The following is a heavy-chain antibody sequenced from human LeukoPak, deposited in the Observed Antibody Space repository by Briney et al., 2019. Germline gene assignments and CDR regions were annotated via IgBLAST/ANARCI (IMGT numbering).Heavy chain of an antibody. CDR3: ARGRDGYTLGFDY. J-gene: IGHJ4*02. Sequence: GGSLRLSCAASGFTFGSYSMNWVRQAPGKGLEWVSAISGSGGSTYYADSVKGRFTISRDNSKNTLYLQMNSLRAEDTAVYYCARGRDGYTLGFDYWGQGTLVTVSS. V-gene: IGHV3-23*01. D-gene: IGHD5-24*01. CDR2: ISGSGGST. CDR1: GFTFGSYS.